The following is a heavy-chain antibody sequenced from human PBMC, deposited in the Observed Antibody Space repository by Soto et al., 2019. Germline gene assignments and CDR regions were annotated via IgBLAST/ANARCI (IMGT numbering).Heavy chain of an antibody. CDR1: GYSFTSYW. J-gene: IGHJ6*03. V-gene: IGHV5-51*01. Sequence: GESLKISCKGSGYSFTSYWIGWVRQMPGKGLEWMGIIYPGDSDTRYSPSFQGQVTISADKSISTAYLQWSSLKASDTAMYHCARLGSIADDYYYYYMDVWGKGTTVTVSS. CDR3: ARLGSIADDYYYYYMDV. CDR2: IYPGDSDT. D-gene: IGHD6-6*01.